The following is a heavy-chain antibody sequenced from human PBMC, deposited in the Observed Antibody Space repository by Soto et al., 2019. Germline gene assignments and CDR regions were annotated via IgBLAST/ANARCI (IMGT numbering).Heavy chain of an antibody. CDR1: GVTFSSYA. CDR2: ISGSGGST. Sequence: PGGSLKLACAASGVTFSSYAMGWVRQAPGKGLEWVSAISGSGGSTYYADSVKGRFTISRDNSKNTLYLQMNSLRAEDTAVYYCAKDSHSRITIFGVAARNWFDPWGQGTLVTVS. J-gene: IGHJ5*02. D-gene: IGHD3-3*01. CDR3: AKDSHSRITIFGVAARNWFDP. V-gene: IGHV3-23*01.